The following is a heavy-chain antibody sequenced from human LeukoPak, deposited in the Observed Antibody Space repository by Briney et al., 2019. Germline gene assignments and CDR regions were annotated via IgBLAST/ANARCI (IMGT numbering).Heavy chain of an antibody. Sequence: TGGSLRLSCAASGFSFSSYDMHWVRQATGKGLEWVSSIGAAGDTYFSGSVKGRSTISRENAKNSLYLQMNILRVGDTAVYYCASGISGGLDIWGRGTLVTVSS. CDR3: ASGISGGLDI. D-gene: IGHD6-25*01. CDR1: GFSFSSYD. V-gene: IGHV3-13*01. CDR2: IGAAGDT. J-gene: IGHJ2*01.